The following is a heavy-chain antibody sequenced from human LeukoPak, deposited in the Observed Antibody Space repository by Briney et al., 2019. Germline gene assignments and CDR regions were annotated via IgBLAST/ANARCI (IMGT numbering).Heavy chain of an antibody. CDR2: INHSGST. V-gene: IGHV4-39*07. J-gene: IGHJ5*02. CDR3: ARGPILAVTIQNWFDP. D-gene: IGHD2-21*02. Sequence: KPSETLSLTCTVSGGSISSSSYYWGWIRQPPGKGLEWIGEINHSGSTNYNPSLKSRVTISVDTSKNQFSLKLSSVTAADTAVYYCARGPILAVTIQNWFDPWGQGTLVTVSS. CDR1: GGSISSSSYY.